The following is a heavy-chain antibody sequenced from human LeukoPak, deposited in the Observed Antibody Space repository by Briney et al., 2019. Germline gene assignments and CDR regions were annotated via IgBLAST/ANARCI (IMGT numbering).Heavy chain of an antibody. V-gene: IGHV3-66*01. CDR3: ARVDYGDYGFDY. CDR2: IYSGGST. J-gene: IGHJ4*02. D-gene: IGHD4-17*01. CDR1: GFTVSSNY. Sequence: GGSLRLSCAASGFTVSSNYMSWVRQAPGKGLEWVSVIYSGGSTYYADSVKGRFIISRDNSKNTLYLQMNSLRAEDTAVYYCARVDYGDYGFDYWGQGTLVSVST.